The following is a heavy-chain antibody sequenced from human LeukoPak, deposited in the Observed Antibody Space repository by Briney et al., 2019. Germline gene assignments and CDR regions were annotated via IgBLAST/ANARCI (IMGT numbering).Heavy chain of an antibody. Sequence: ASVKVSCKASGYTFTSYYMHWVRQAPGQGLESMGIINPSGGSTTYAQKFQGRVTMTRDMSTSTVYMELSSLRSEDTAVYYCARRGVGATTYVWFDPWGQGTLVTVSS. CDR3: ARRGVGATTYVWFDP. CDR2: INPSGGST. J-gene: IGHJ5*02. CDR1: GYTFTSYY. V-gene: IGHV1-46*01. D-gene: IGHD1-26*01.